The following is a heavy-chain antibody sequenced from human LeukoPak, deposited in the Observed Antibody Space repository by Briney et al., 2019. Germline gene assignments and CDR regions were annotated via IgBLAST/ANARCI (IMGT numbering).Heavy chain of an antibody. CDR3: ARDSYTSSWYDFDY. D-gene: IGHD6-13*01. J-gene: IGHJ4*02. CDR2: ISYDGSNK. Sequence: HPGGSLRLSCAASGFTFGTYTMHWVRQAPGKGLEWVAVISYDGSNKHYADSVKGRFTISRDNSKNTLYLQMNSLRADDTAVYYCARDSYTSSWYDFDYWGQGTLVTVSS. V-gene: IGHV3-30-3*01. CDR1: GFTFGTYT.